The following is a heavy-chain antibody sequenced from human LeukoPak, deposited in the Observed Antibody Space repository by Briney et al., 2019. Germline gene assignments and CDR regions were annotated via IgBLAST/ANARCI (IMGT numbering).Heavy chain of an antibody. J-gene: IGHJ4*02. CDR2: IFYSGST. V-gene: IGHV4-59*01. D-gene: IGHD3-3*01. Sequence: SETLSLTCAVYGGSFSGYFWSWIRQPPGKGLEWIGYIFYSGSTNYNPSLKSRVTISVDTSKNQFSLKLSSVTAADTAVYYCVRSDDFWSGYYGYWGQGTLVTVSS. CDR3: VRSDDFWSGYYGY. CDR1: GGSFSGYF.